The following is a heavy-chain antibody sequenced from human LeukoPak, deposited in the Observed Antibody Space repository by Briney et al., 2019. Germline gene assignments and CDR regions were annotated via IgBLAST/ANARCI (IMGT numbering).Heavy chain of an antibody. J-gene: IGHJ4*02. Sequence: PSETLSLSCTVSGGSISSSSYYRGWIRQPPGKGLEWIGSIYYSGSTYYNPSLKSRVTISVDTSKNQFSLKLSSVTAADTTVYYCARHRRDGYNWDYWGQGTLVTVSS. CDR3: ARHRRDGYNWDY. CDR2: IYYSGST. D-gene: IGHD5-24*01. CDR1: GGSISSSSYY. V-gene: IGHV4-39*01.